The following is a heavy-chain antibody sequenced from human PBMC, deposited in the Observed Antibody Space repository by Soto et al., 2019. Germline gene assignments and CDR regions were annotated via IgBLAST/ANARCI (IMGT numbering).Heavy chain of an antibody. CDR3: ARAAGYCSGRSCYSAEYFQH. D-gene: IGHD2-15*01. J-gene: IGHJ1*01. Sequence: SETLSLTCTVSGGSISSGGYYWSWIRQHPGKGLEWIGYIYYSGSTYYNPSLKSRVTISVDTSKNQFSLKLSSVTAADTAVYYCARAAGYCSGRSCYSAEYFQHWGQGTLVTVSS. CDR2: IYYSGST. V-gene: IGHV4-31*03. CDR1: GGSISSGGYY.